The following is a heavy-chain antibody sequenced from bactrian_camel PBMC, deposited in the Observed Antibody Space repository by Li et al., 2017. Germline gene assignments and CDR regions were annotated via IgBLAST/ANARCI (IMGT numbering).Heavy chain of an antibody. V-gene: IGHV3S53*01. CDR3: AASPGMRGSWWSSGRYNY. D-gene: IGHD6*01. CDR1: GYTYSAFC. Sequence: HVQLVESGGGSVQAGGSLRLSCAAPGYTYSAFCMGWFRQAPGKEREFVARIDSDGTTNYADSVKGRFTISKDNAKNTLYLQMNSLKPEDTAMYYCAASPGMRGSWWSSGRYNYWGQGTQVTVS. J-gene: IGHJ4*01. CDR2: IDSDGTT.